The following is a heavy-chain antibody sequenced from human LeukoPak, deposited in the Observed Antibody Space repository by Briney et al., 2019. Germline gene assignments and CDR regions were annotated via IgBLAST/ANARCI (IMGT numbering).Heavy chain of an antibody. D-gene: IGHD1-1*01. CDR2: ISWDSSST. V-gene: IGHV3-9*01. CDR3: AKVRVTTFYYYYYGMDV. Sequence: GGSLRLSCAASGFTFSSYAMSWVRQAPGKGLEWVSGISWDSSSTGYAEFVKGRFTISRDNAKSSLYLQMKNLRDEDTALYYCAKVRVTTFYYYYYGMDVWGQGTTVTVSS. CDR1: GFTFSSYA. J-gene: IGHJ6*02.